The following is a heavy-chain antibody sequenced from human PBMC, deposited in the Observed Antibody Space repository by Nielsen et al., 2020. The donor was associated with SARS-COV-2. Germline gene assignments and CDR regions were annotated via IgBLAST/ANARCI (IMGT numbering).Heavy chain of an antibody. Sequence: GGSLRLSCAASGFTFSTYSMNWVRQAPGKGLEWVSYISTSSSPKYYADSVKGRFIISRDNAKNSLYLQMNSLGAEGTAVYYCARCAYYYDSSGYPHPTLFDYWGQGTLVTVSS. CDR3: ARCAYYYDSSGYPHPTLFDY. J-gene: IGHJ4*02. CDR1: GFTFSTYS. CDR2: ISTSSSPK. V-gene: IGHV3-48*01. D-gene: IGHD3-22*01.